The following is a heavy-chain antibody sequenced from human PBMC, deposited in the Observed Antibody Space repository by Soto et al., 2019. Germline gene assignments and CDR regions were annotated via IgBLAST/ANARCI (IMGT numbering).Heavy chain of an antibody. Sequence: SVKVSCKASGYTFTSYGISWVRQAPGQGLEWIGWIVVGSGNTNYAQKFQERVTITRDMSTSTAYMELSSLRSEDTAVYYCAAASTVGDYLQGWFDPWGQGTLDTVSS. J-gene: IGHJ5*02. CDR2: IVVGSGNT. CDR3: AAASTVGDYLQGWFDP. CDR1: GYTFTSYG. D-gene: IGHD4-17*01. V-gene: IGHV1-58*02.